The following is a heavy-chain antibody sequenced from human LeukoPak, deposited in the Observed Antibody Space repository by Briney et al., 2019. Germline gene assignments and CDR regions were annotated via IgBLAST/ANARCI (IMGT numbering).Heavy chain of an antibody. V-gene: IGHV3-23*01. Sequence: GGSLRLSCAASGFTLSKYAMNWVRQAPGKGLEWVSGIDGSGGRPPSADSVKGRFTISRDISKNTLYLQMDSLRAEDTAAYYCARGKDHDFWNPFDHWGQGTLVTVST. CDR1: GFTLSKYA. J-gene: IGHJ4*02. D-gene: IGHD3-3*01. CDR2: IDGSGGRP. CDR3: ARGKDHDFWNPFDH.